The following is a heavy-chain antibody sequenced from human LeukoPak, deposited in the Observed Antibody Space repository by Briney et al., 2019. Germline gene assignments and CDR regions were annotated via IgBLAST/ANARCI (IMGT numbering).Heavy chain of an antibody. J-gene: IGHJ4*02. Sequence: GGSLRLSCAASGFTFSDYYMGWVRQAPGKGLEWVSAISGSGTGTYYADSVKGRFTISRDNSKNTLYLHMNSLRAEDTAVYYCAKVATWTYFDYWGQGTLVTVSS. D-gene: IGHD3/OR15-3a*01. V-gene: IGHV3-23*01. CDR3: AKVATWTYFDY. CDR1: GFTFSDYY. CDR2: ISGSGTGT.